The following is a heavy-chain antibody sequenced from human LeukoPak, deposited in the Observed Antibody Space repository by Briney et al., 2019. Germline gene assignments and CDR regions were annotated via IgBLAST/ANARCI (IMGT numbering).Heavy chain of an antibody. D-gene: IGHD6-13*01. CDR3: ARDEKPSGYSSSWLPL. CDR2: ISSSSSYI. Sequence: GGSLRLSCAASGFTFSSHSMNWVRQAPGKGLEWVSSISSSSSYIYYADSVKGRFTISRDNAKNSLYLQMNSLRAEDTAVYYCARDEKPSGYSSSWLPLWGQGTLVTVSS. J-gene: IGHJ4*02. V-gene: IGHV3-21*01. CDR1: GFTFSSHS.